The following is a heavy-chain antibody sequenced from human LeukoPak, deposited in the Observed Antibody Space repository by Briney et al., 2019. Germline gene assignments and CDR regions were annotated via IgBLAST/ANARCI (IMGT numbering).Heavy chain of an antibody. J-gene: IGHJ5*02. Sequence: GASVKVSCKASGGTFSSYAISWVRQAPGQGLEWMGGIIPIFGTANYAQKFQGRVTITADKSTSTAYMELSSLRSEDTAVYYCARDAIAAAGKGEAPWGQGTLVTVSS. D-gene: IGHD6-13*01. CDR3: ARDAIAAAGKGEAP. CDR1: GGTFSSYA. V-gene: IGHV1-69*06. CDR2: IIPIFGTA.